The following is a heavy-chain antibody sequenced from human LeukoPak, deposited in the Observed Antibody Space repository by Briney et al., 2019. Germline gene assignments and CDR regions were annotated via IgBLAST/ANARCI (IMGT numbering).Heavy chain of an antibody. J-gene: IGHJ6*02. CDR1: GGTFSSYA. CDR2: IIPIFGTA. V-gene: IGHV1-69*13. Sequence: ASVKVSCKASGGTFSSYAISWVRQAPGQGLEWMGGIIPIFGTANYAQKFQGRVTITADESTSTAYMELSSLRSEDTAVYYCARDHGDSSGYTPSAYYYYGMDVWGQGTTVTVSS. D-gene: IGHD3-22*01. CDR3: ARDHGDSSGYTPSAYYYYGMDV.